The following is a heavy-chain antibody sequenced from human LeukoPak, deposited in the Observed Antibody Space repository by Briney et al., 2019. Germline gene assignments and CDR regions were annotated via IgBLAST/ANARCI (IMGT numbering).Heavy chain of an antibody. CDR2: IYTSGST. D-gene: IGHD6-13*01. V-gene: IGHV4-4*08. CDR3: ARAGVAAAPLY. J-gene: IGHJ4*02. CDR1: GGSISSYY. Sequence: SETLSLTCTVSGGSISSYYWSWIRQPPGKGLEWIGYIYTSGSTNYNPSLKSRVTISVDTSKNQFSLKLSSVTAADTAVYYCARAGVAAAPLYWGQGTLVTVSS.